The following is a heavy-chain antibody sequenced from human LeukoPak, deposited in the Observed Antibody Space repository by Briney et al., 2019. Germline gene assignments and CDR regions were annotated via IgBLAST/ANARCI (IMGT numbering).Heavy chain of an antibody. V-gene: IGHV3-23*01. CDR3: ARGCGGDCYSADY. D-gene: IGHD2-21*01. CDR1: GFTFSSYA. CDR2: ISGSGGST. J-gene: IGHJ4*02. Sequence: RGSLRLSCAASGFTFSSYAMSWVRQAPGKGLEWVSAISGSGGSTYYADSVKGRFTISRDNSKNTLYLQVNSLRAEDTAVYYCARGCGGDCYSADYWGQGTQVTVSS.